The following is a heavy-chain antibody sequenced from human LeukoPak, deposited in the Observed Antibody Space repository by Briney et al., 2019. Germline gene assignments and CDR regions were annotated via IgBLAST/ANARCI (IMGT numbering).Heavy chain of an antibody. CDR3: ARAHTYYYDSSGYPTSLFDY. D-gene: IGHD3-22*01. V-gene: IGHV3-23*01. CDR1: GFTFSSYV. J-gene: IGHJ4*02. CDR2: ISNSGGST. Sequence: GGSLRLSCAASGFTFSSYVMSWVRQAPGKGLEWVSSISNSGGSTYYADSVKGRFTISRDNSKNTLYLQMNSLRAEDTAVYYCARAHTYYYDSSGYPTSLFDYWGQGTLVTVSS.